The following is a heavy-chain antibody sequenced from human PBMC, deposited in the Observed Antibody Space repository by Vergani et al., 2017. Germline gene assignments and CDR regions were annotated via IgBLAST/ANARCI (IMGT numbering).Heavy chain of an antibody. V-gene: IGHV3-53*02. CDR2: IYSGGST. J-gene: IGHJ3*01. Sequence: EVQLVETGGGLIQPGGSLRLSCAASGFTVSSNYMSWVRQAPGKGLEWVSVIYSGGSTYYADAVKGVFTISRDNSNNTLYLQMNSLRAEDTVVYYCASPSDYSDAVDFWGQGTMVTVSS. D-gene: IGHD4-17*01. CDR3: ASPSDYSDAVDF. CDR1: GFTVSSNY.